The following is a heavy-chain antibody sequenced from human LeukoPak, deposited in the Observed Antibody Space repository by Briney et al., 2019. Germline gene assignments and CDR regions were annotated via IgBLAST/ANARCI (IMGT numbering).Heavy chain of an antibody. CDR1: GFTFSAYA. CDR3: AKPKFAVAGSNFFDY. Sequence: GGSLRLSCTASGFTFSAYAMTWVRHAPGKGLEWVSTISGYDGAAYYADSVKGLVTVSRDNSKNTLILQVNLLRAEDTAVYYCAKPKFAVAGSNFFDYWGQGTLVTVSS. CDR2: ISGYDGAA. D-gene: IGHD6-19*01. V-gene: IGHV3-23*01. J-gene: IGHJ4*02.